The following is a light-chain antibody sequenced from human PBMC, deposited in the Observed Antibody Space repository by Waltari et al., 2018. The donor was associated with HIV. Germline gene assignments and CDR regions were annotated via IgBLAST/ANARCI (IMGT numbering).Light chain of an antibody. CDR2: AAS. CDR1: QSVSSSF. V-gene: IGKV3-20*01. J-gene: IGKJ3*01. Sequence: IVLTQSPGTLSLSPVDNATLSCRASQSVSSSFLGWYQQKPGQAPRLLIFAASRRATGIPDRFSGSGSGTDFTLTINRLDAEDFAVYYCQQYGTPPLTFGPGTKLDMK. CDR3: QQYGTPPLT.